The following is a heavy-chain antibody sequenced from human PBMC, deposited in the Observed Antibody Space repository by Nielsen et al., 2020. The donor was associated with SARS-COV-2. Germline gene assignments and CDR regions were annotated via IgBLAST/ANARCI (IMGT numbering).Heavy chain of an antibody. J-gene: IGHJ5*02. CDR3: ARHGGSTSSESTRRSWFDP. V-gene: IGHV4-59*08. CDR2: IYYSGST. CDR1: GGSISSYY. D-gene: IGHD2-2*01. Sequence: SETLSLTCTVSGGSISSYYWSWIRQPPGKGLEWIGYIYYSGSTNYNPSLKSRVTISVDTSKNQFSLKLSSVTAADTAVYYCARHGGSTSSESTRRSWFDPWGQGTLVTVSS.